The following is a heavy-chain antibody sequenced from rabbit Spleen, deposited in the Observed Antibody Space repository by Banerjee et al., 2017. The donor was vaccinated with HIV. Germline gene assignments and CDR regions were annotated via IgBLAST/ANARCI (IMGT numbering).Heavy chain of an antibody. CDR2: IYAARGTT. CDR3: ARAIVPLLGLTRLDL. D-gene: IGHD4-1*01. V-gene: IGHV1S7*01. CDR1: GIDFTNYY. J-gene: IGHJ3*01. Sequence: QLTETGGGLVQPGGSLTLSCKASGIDFTNYYINWVRQAPGKGLEWIGIIYAARGTTDYASWVNGRFTISSDNAQSTVDLKMTSLTAADTATYFCARAIVPLLGLTRLDLWGQGTLVTVS.